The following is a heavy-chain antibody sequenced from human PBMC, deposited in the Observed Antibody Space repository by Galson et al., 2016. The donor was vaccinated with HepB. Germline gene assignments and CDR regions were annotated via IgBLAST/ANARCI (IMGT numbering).Heavy chain of an antibody. J-gene: IGHJ4*02. Sequence: ETLSLTCSVSGASITSGHWWSCVRQPPGKGLEWIGEMSHTGGTYYNPSLKSRVPIALDKSNNQFSVKITSMTAADTAVYYCAASSGWWRLDSWGQGVLVTVSS. CDR3: AASSGWWRLDS. CDR2: MSHTGGT. D-gene: IGHD6-19*01. CDR1: GASITSGHW. V-gene: IGHV4-4*02.